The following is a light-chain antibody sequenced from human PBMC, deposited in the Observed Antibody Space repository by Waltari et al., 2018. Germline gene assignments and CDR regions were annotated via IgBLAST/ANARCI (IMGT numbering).Light chain of an antibody. J-gene: IGKJ1*01. CDR2: DAS. CDR3: QQRSDLPPIT. Sequence: ILLTQSPATLSLSPGERATLSCRASQSISTYLAWYHQKPGQAPRLLISDASYRATGIPARFSGSGSGTDFTLTISSLEPEDFAVYYCQQRSDLPPITFGQGTKVEI. V-gene: IGKV3-11*01. CDR1: QSISTY.